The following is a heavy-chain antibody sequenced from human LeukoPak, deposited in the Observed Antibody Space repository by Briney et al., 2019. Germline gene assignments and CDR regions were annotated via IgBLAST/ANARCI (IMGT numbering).Heavy chain of an antibody. CDR2: IYYSGST. V-gene: IGHV4-39*07. Sequence: KSSETLSLTCTVSGGSISSSSYYWGWIRQPPGKGLEWIGSIYYSGSTYYNPSLKSRVTISVDTSKNQFSLKLSSVTAADTAVYYCARAPDLYGSGSYYRYYFDYWGQGTLVTVSS. CDR3: ARAPDLYGSGSYYRYYFDY. J-gene: IGHJ4*02. CDR1: GGSISSSSYY. D-gene: IGHD3-10*01.